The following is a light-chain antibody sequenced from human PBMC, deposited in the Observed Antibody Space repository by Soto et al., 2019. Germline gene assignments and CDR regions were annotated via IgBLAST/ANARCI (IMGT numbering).Light chain of an antibody. V-gene: IGLV2-8*01. Sequence: QSALTQAPSASGSPGQSVSISCTGSSSDVGGYNYVSWYQQHPGKAPKLMIYEVSKRPSGVPDRFSGSKSGNTASLTVSGLQAEDEADYYCVSYADSNKKVFGGGTKLTVL. J-gene: IGLJ2*01. CDR3: VSYADSNKKV. CDR2: EVS. CDR1: SSDVGGYNY.